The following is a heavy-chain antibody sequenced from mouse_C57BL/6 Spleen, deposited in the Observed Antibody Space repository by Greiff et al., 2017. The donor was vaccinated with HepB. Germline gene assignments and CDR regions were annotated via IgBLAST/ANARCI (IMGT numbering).Heavy chain of an antibody. CDR3: TRDKDLLYAMDD. V-gene: IGHV5-9-1*02. D-gene: IGHD2-10*01. J-gene: IGHJ4*01. CDR2: ISSGGDYI. Sequence: EVQVVESGEGLVKPGGSLKLSCAASGFTFSSYAMSWVRQTPEKRLEWVAYISSGGDYIYYADTVKGRFTISRDNARNTLYLQMSSLKSEDTDMYYCTRDKDLLYAMDDWGQGTSVTVSS. CDR1: GFTFSSYA.